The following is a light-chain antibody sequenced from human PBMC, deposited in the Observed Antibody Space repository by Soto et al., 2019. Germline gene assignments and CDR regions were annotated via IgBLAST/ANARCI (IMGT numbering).Light chain of an antibody. J-gene: IGKJ2*01. CDR1: QTINTF. Sequence: DIQMTQSPSSLSASVGDRVTITCRASQTINTFLNWYQQKPGKAPALLIYSASTLQSGVPSRFSGSGSATDFTLTITSLQPEDFATYYCQQSYSTPPDTFGEGTKLEL. CDR3: QQSYSTPPDT. V-gene: IGKV1-39*01. CDR2: SAS.